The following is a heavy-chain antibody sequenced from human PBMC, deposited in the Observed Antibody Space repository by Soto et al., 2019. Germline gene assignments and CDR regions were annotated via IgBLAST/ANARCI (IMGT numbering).Heavy chain of an antibody. CDR2: INPNSGGT. J-gene: IGHJ5*02. V-gene: IGHV1-2*02. CDR1: GYTFTGYY. Sequence: QVQLVQSGAEVKKPGASVKVSCKASGYTFTGYYMHWVRQAPGQGLEWMGWINPNSGGTNYAQKFQGRVTMTRDTSISTDYMELSRLRSDDTAVYYCAREVKESISTWIQLMATPGNWFDPWGQGTLVTVSS. CDR3: AREVKESISTWIQLMATPGNWFDP. D-gene: IGHD5-18*01.